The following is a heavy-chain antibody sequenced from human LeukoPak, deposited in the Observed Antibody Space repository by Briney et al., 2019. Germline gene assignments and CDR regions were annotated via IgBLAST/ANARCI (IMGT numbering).Heavy chain of an antibody. CDR2: IKQDDNER. Sequence: GGPLRLPCSASGFPLKNFWMPGSAQAPGKGQEGGANIKQDDNERFYVDSVKGRFTISRDNAKNTLYLQMYSLRAEDTAVYYCASGTAYYGSGSRIDYWGQGTLVTVSS. J-gene: IGHJ4*02. CDR1: GFPLKNFW. V-gene: IGHV3-7*01. CDR3: ASGTAYYGSGSRIDY. D-gene: IGHD3-10*01.